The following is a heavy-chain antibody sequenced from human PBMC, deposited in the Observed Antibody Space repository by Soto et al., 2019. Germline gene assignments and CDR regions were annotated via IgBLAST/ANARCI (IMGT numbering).Heavy chain of an antibody. CDR3: ASGTQAGTVYRYFDL. J-gene: IGHJ2*01. V-gene: IGHV3-48*03. CDR2: ISSSGSTI. D-gene: IGHD6-13*01. CDR1: GFTFSSYE. Sequence: EVQLVESGGGLVQPGGSLRLSCAASGFTFSSYEMNWVRQAPGKGLEWVSYISSSGSTIYYADSVKGRFTISRDNAKNSLYLQMNSLRAEDTAVYYCASGTQAGTVYRYFDLWGRGTLVTVSS.